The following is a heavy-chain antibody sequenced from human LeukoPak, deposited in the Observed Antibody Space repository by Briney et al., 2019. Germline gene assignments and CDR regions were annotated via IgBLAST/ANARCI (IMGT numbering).Heavy chain of an antibody. CDR3: AREKNWFDP. V-gene: IGHV1-69*13. Sequence: GASVKVSFKASGGTFSSYAISWVRQAPGQGLEWMGGIIPIFGTTNYAQKFQGRVRITADESTSTAYMELSSLRSEDTAVYYCAREKNWFDPWGQGTLVTVSS. CDR2: IIPIFGTT. J-gene: IGHJ5*02. CDR1: GGTFSSYA.